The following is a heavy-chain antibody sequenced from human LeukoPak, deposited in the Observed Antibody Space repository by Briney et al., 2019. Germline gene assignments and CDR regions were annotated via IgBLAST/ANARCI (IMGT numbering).Heavy chain of an antibody. V-gene: IGHV3-7*01. Sequence: GGSLRLSCAASGFTFSSYEMNWVRQAPGKGLEWVANINEDGSEKYYVDSVKGRFTISRDNVQNSMYLQMNSLRAEDTAVYYCTRVWYCSGGSCYSHYFDYWGQGTLVTVSS. J-gene: IGHJ4*02. CDR2: INEDGSEK. D-gene: IGHD2-15*01. CDR3: TRVWYCSGGSCYSHYFDY. CDR1: GFTFSSYE.